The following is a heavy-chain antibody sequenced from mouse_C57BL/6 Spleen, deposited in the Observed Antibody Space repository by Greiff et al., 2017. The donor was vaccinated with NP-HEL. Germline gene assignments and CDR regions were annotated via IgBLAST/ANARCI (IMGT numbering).Heavy chain of an antibody. CDR1: GYTFTSYW. Sequence: QVQLQQSGAELVKPGASVKMSCKASGYTFTSYWITWVKQRPGQGLEWIGDIYPGSGSTNYNEKFKSKATLTVDTSSSTAYMQLSSLTSEDSAVYYCARHPYYYYGSSYVDYWGQGTTLTVSS. V-gene: IGHV1-55*01. CDR3: ARHPYYYYGSSYVDY. D-gene: IGHD1-1*01. J-gene: IGHJ2*01. CDR2: IYPGSGST.